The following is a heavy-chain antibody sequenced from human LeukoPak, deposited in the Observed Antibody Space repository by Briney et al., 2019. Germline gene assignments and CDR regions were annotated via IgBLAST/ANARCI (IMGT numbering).Heavy chain of an antibody. J-gene: IGHJ6*03. D-gene: IGHD2-2*01. V-gene: IGHV4-59*12. CDR1: GGSISSYY. CDR3: ARDTVVPAAYYYYYMDV. CDR2: IYYSGST. Sequence: SETLSLTCTVSGGSISSYYWSWIRQPPGKGLEWIGYIYYSGSTNYNPSLKSRVTMSVDTSKNQFSLKLSSVTAADTAVYYCARDTVVPAAYYYYYMDVWGKGTTVTVSS.